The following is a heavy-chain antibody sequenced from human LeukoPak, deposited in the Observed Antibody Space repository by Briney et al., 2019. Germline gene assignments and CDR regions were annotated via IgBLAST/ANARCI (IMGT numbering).Heavy chain of an antibody. CDR2: IYYSGST. CDR1: GGSISSYY. CDR3: ARAPGSQLLWFGELLSGGVSPPPFDY. V-gene: IGHV4-59*01. J-gene: IGHJ4*02. D-gene: IGHD3-10*01. Sequence: PSETLSLTCTVSGGSISSYYWSWIRQPPGKGLEWIGYIYYSGSTNYNPSLKSRVTISVDTSKNQFSLKLSSVTAADTAVYYCARAPGSQLLWFGELLSGGVSPPPFDYWGQGTLVTVSS.